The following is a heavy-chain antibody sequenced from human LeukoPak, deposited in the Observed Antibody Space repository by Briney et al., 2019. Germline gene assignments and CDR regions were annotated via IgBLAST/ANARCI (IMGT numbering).Heavy chain of an antibody. D-gene: IGHD3-10*01. Sequence: GRSLRLSCAASGFTFDDYAMHWVRQAPGKGLEWVSGISWNSGSIGYADSVKGRFTISRDNAKNSLYLQMNSLRAEDTAVYYCARGGPMVRGVSNYWGQGTLVTVSS. V-gene: IGHV3-9*01. CDR3: ARGGPMVRGVSNY. J-gene: IGHJ4*02. CDR1: GFTFDDYA. CDR2: ISWNSGSI.